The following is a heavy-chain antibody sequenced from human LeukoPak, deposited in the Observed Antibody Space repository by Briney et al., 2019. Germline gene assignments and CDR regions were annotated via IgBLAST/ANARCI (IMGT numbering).Heavy chain of an antibody. D-gene: IGHD5-18*01. J-gene: IGHJ4*02. CDR2: INPNSGGT. Sequence: ASVKVSCTASGYTFGGYYMHWVRQAPGQGLEWMGWINPNSGGTNYAQKFQGRVTMTRDTSISTAYMELSRPRSDDTAVYYCARGGWGEAKAMVYVFFDSWGQGTLVTVSS. CDR3: ARGGWGEAKAMVYVFFDS. V-gene: IGHV1-2*02. CDR1: GYTFGGYY.